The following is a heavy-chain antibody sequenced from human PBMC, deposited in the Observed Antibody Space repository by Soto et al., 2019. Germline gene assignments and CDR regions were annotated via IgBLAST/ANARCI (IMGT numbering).Heavy chain of an antibody. V-gene: IGHV4-59*01. CDR3: AREGGGYRVDY. CDR1: GASFGTYY. CDR2: IFYSGHL. Sequence: QVQLQESGPGLVKPSETLSLTCAVSGASFGTYYWSWIRQPPGKGLEWIGYIFYSGHLKYNPSLKGRLTISVDPSKNHISLRLTSVTAADPAVYYCAREGGGYRVDYWGQGTLVTVSS. J-gene: IGHJ4*02. D-gene: IGHD1-26*01.